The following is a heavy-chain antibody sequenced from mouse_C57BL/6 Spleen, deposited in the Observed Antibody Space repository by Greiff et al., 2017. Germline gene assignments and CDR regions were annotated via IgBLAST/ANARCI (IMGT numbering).Heavy chain of an antibody. Sequence: EVHLVESGGGFVQPGGSMKLSCAASGFTFSDAWMDWVRQSPEKGLEWVAEIRNEANNHATYYAESVKGRFTISKDDCKSSVYLQMNSLRAADTGIYYCTRGYGSNWYFDVWGTGTTVTVSS. CDR2: IRNEANNHAT. J-gene: IGHJ1*03. CDR3: TRGYGSNWYFDV. D-gene: IGHD1-1*01. V-gene: IGHV6-6*01. CDR1: GFTFSDAW.